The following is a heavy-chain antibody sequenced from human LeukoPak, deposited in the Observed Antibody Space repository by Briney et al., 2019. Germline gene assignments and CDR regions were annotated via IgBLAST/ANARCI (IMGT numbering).Heavy chain of an antibody. CDR1: GDSVSSNSVT. D-gene: IGHD2-2*01. J-gene: IGHJ5*02. V-gene: IGHV6-1*01. CDR2: TYYRSTRYN. CDR3: ARRLTQYDCFDP. Sequence: SQTLSLTCSISGDSVSSNSVTWKWIRQSPSRVLELLGRTYYRSTRYNDYAVSVRGRITVNPDTSKNQFSLHLNSVTPEDTAVYYCARRLTQYDCFDPWGQGILVTVSS.